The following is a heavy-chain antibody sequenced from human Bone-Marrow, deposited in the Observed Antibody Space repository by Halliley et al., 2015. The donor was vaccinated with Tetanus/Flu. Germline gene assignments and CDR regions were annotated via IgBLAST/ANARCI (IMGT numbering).Heavy chain of an antibody. Sequence: WVSSISSSSSYIYSADSVKGRFTISRDNAKNSLYLQMNSLRAEDTAVYYWARADSSSSHTFDYWGQGTLVTVSS. D-gene: IGHD6-6*01. V-gene: IGHV3-21*01. J-gene: IGHJ4*02. CDR2: ISSSSSYI. CDR3: ARADSSSSHTFDY.